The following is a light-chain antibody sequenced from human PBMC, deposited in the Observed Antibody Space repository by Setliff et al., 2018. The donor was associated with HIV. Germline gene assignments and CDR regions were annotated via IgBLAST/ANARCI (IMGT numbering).Light chain of an antibody. V-gene: IGLV2-14*03. CDR2: DVR. CDR3: SSYTSSSILDVV. Sequence: LTQPASVSGSPGQSITISCTGTSSDVGGYNYVSWYQQHPGKAPKLMIYDVRTRPSGVSNRFSGSKSGNTASLTISGLQAEDEADYYCSSYTSSSILDVVFGGGTKVTVL. J-gene: IGLJ2*01. CDR1: SSDVGGYNY.